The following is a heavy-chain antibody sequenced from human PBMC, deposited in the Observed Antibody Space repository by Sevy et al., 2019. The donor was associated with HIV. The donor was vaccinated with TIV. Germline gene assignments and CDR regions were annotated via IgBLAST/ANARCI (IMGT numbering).Heavy chain of an antibody. CDR1: GFTFSSYA. J-gene: IGHJ6*02. CDR2: ISGSGGST. V-gene: IGHV3-23*01. Sequence: GGSLRLSCAASGFTFSSYAMSWVRQAPGKGLEWVSAISGSGGSTNYADSVKGRFTISRDNSKNTLYLQMNSLRAEDTAVYYCAKTLLGYCSGCSCYLDYYYGMDVWGQGTTVTVSS. D-gene: IGHD2-15*01. CDR3: AKTLLGYCSGCSCYLDYYYGMDV.